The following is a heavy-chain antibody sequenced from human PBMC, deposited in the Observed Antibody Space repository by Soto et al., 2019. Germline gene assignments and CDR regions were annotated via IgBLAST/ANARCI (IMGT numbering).Heavy chain of an antibody. CDR1: GGSISSYY. Sequence: SETLSLTCTVSGGSISSYYWSWIRQPPGKGLEWIGYIYYSGSTNYNPSLKSRVTISVDTSKNQFSLKLSSVTAADTAFYYCARAPPYCGGDCYSGYSWFDPWGQGTLVTVS. V-gene: IGHV4-59*01. CDR2: IYYSGST. J-gene: IGHJ5*02. D-gene: IGHD2-21*02. CDR3: ARAPPYCGGDCYSGYSWFDP.